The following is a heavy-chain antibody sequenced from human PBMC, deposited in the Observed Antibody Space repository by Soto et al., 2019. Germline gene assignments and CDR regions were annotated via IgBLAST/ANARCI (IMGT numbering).Heavy chain of an antibody. J-gene: IGHJ6*02. CDR3: ARDLQQLVWYYYYGMDV. Sequence: ASVKVSCKASGYTFTSYGISWLRQATGQGFEWMGWISAYNGNTNYAQKFQGRVTMTTDTSTSTAYMELRTLRSDDTAVYYCARDLQQLVWYYYYGMDVWGQGTTVTISS. CDR2: ISAYNGNT. V-gene: IGHV1-18*01. CDR1: GYTFTSYG. D-gene: IGHD6-13*01.